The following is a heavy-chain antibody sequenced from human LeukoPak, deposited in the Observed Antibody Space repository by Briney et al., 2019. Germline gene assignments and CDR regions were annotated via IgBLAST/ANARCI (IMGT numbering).Heavy chain of an antibody. J-gene: IGHJ4*02. D-gene: IGHD4-23*01. CDR1: GFTFSSYA. CDR2: ISYDGSNK. CDR3: ARVAAGYSVNYFDY. V-gene: IGHV3-30*04. Sequence: GGSLRLSCVASGFTFSSYAMHWVRQAPGKGLEWVAVISYDGSNKYYADSVKGRFTISRDNSKNTLYLQMNSLRDEDTAVYYCARVAAGYSVNYFDYWGQGTLVTVSS.